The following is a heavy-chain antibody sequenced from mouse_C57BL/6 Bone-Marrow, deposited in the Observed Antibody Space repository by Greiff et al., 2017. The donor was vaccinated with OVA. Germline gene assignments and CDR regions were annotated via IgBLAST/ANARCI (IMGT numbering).Heavy chain of an antibody. CDR2: INPNNGGT. V-gene: IGHV1-26*01. Sequence: EVQLQPSGPELVKPGASVKISCKASGYTFTDYYMNWVKQSHGKSLEWIGDINPNNGGTSYNQKFKGKATLTVDKSSSTAYMELRSLTSEDSAVCYCASPVGYWGQGTTLTVSS. J-gene: IGHJ2*01. CDR1: GYTFTDYY. CDR3: ASPVGY.